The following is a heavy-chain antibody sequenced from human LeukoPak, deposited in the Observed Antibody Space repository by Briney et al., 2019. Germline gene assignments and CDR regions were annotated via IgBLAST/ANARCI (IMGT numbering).Heavy chain of an antibody. CDR2: ISSSGSTI. J-gene: IGHJ4*02. V-gene: IGHV3-48*03. D-gene: IGHD2-8*01. Sequence: GGSLRLSCAASGFTFSTYEMHWVRQAPGKGLEWVSYISSSGSTIYYADSVKGRFTISRDNAKNSLYLRMNSLRVEDTAVYYCARDCGTSSPFDYWGQGTLVTVSS. CDR1: GFTFSTYE. CDR3: ARDCGTSSPFDY.